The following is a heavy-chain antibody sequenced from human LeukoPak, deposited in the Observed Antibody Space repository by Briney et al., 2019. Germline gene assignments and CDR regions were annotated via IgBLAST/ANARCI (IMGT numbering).Heavy chain of an antibody. J-gene: IGHJ4*02. V-gene: IGHV1-69*05. CDR1: GDTFIKYA. CDR2: IVTVFGTP. CDR3: ASRYTTSRHFDWDVDY. D-gene: IGHD3-9*01. Sequence: SVKVSCKASGDTFIKYAVTWVRQAPGQGGERMGNIVTVFGTPIYAQTFQARVTLTTDEPRPTAYMELSSLRSEDTALYYCASRYTTSRHFDWDVDYWGQGTLLTVSS.